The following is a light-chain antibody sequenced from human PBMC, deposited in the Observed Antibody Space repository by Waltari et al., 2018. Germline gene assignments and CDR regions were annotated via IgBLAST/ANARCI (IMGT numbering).Light chain of an antibody. CDR3: ATWDDSLSGVV. CDR2: KNS. V-gene: IGLV1-47*01. Sequence: QSVLTQSPSMSETPGQRVIISCSGRSSNIGTNYVYWYQHFPGMAPKLVMFKNSQRPSGVPDRFSGSSYGTSASLAISGLRSEDEADYYCATWDDSLSGVVFGGGTRLTVL. CDR1: SSNIGTNY. J-gene: IGLJ2*01.